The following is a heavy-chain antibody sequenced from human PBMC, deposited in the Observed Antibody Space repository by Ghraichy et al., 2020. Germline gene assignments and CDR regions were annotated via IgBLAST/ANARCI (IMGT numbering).Heavy chain of an antibody. D-gene: IGHD2-2*01. J-gene: IGHJ4*02. V-gene: IGHV6-1*01. CDR2: TYFRSKWDN. CDR1: GDSVYSTSAT. Sequence: SQTLSLTCAIYGDSVYSTSATLSWIRQSPSRSLELLGRTYFRSKWDNYYAMSMKVRITINPDTSQNQFALQLNSVTPEDTAVYYCARSRSSTVDYWGQGTHVTVSS. CDR3: ARSRSSTVDY.